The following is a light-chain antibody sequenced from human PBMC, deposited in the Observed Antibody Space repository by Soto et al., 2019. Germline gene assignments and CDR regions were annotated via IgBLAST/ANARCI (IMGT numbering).Light chain of an antibody. V-gene: IGKV1-39*01. CDR2: AAS. Sequence: DIQMTQSPSSLSASVGDIVTITCRASQSISSYLNWYQQKPGKAPKVLIYAASSLQSGVPSRFSGIGSGTDFTLSISSLQPEYFATYYCQQSYSGPLTFGGGTKVEIK. J-gene: IGKJ4*01. CDR3: QQSYSGPLT. CDR1: QSISSY.